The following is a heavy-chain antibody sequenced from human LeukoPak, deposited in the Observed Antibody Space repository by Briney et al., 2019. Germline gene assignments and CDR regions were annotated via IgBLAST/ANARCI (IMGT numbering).Heavy chain of an antibody. V-gene: IGHV1-46*01. Sequence: ASVKVSCKASGYTFTSYYMHRVRQAPGQGLEWMGIINPSGGSTSYAQKFQGRVTMTRDTSTSTVYMELSSLRSEDTAVYYCARDGGDYDILTGYYDYWGQGTLVTVSS. D-gene: IGHD3-9*01. CDR2: INPSGGST. J-gene: IGHJ4*02. CDR1: GYTFTSYY. CDR3: ARDGGDYDILTGYYDY.